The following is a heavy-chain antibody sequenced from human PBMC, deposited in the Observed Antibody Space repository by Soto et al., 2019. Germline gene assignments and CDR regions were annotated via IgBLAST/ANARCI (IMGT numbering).Heavy chain of an antibody. Sequence: SQTLSLTCAISGDSVSGNSAAWNWIRQSPSKGLEWLGRTYYRSKWYNDYSVSVKSRITVTPDTSKNQFSLHLKSVTPEDTAVYSCATEFPDYERSDSYFDYWGQGA. CDR3: ATEFPDYERSDSYFDY. CDR2: TYYRSKWYN. CDR1: GDSVSGNSAA. D-gene: IGHD3-22*01. J-gene: IGHJ4*02. V-gene: IGHV6-1*01.